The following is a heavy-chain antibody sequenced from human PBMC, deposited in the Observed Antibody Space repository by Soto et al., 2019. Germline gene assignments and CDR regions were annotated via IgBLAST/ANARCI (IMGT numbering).Heavy chain of an antibody. V-gene: IGHV3-23*01. D-gene: IGHD2-15*01. Sequence: EVQLLESGGGLVQPGGSLRLSCAVSGFTFSNYAMSWVRQAPGKGLEWVSAVSGSGSSTSYADSVKARFTISRDNFKNTLYLKMNSLRAEDTAVYYCARRSPSWAFDIWGQGTMVTVSS. CDR1: GFTFSNYA. J-gene: IGHJ3*02. CDR2: VSGSGSST. CDR3: ARRSPSWAFDI.